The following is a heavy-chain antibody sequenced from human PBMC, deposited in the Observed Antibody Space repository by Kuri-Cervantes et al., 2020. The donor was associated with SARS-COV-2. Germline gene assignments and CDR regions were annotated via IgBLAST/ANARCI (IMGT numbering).Heavy chain of an antibody. CDR3: ARNADRIAARFGWSNPNWFDP. CDR1: GFTFSSYS. D-gene: IGHD6-6*01. CDR2: ISSSSSYI. Sequence: GGSLRLSCAASGFTFSSYSMNWVRQAPGKGLEWVSSISSSSSYIYYADSVKGRFTISRDNAKNSLYLQMNSLRAEDTAVYYCARNADRIAARFGWSNPNWFDPWGQGTLVTVSS. V-gene: IGHV3-21*01. J-gene: IGHJ5*02.